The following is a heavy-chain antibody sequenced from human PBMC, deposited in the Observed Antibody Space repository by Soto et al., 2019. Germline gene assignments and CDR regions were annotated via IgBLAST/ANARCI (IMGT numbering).Heavy chain of an antibody. CDR1: GFTVSSNY. CDR2: IYSGGST. J-gene: IGHJ5*02. D-gene: IGHD2-15*01. Sequence: EVQLVESGGGLVQPGGSLRLSCAASGFTVSSNYMSWVRQAPGKGLEWVSVIYSGGSTYYADSVKGRFTISRDNSKNTLYLHMNSLRAEDTAVYYCARERQRYCSGGSCYPFRNWFDPWGQGTLVTVSS. V-gene: IGHV3-66*01. CDR3: ARERQRYCSGGSCYPFRNWFDP.